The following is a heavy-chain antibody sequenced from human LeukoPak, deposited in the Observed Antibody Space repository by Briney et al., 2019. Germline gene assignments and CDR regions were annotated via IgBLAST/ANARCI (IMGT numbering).Heavy chain of an antibody. CDR1: GFTFSRNA. D-gene: IGHD6-19*01. CDR3: ASGIAVTGPLDH. Sequence: KAGGSLRLSCAASGFTFSRNAMSWVRQAPGKGLEWVSAISGSGDAPYYADSVKGRFTISRVNSKNTLYLQMNNLRVEDTAVYYCASGIAVTGPLDHWGQGTLVTVSS. J-gene: IGHJ4*02. V-gene: IGHV3-23*01. CDR2: ISGSGDAP.